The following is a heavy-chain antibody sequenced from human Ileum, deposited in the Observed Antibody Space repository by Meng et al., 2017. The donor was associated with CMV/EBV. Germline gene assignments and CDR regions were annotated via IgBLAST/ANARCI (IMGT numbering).Heavy chain of an antibody. CDR1: GFTFSNYW. CDR3: ARDPPGDGGVTSDY. CDR2: IKQDGSQR. J-gene: IGHJ4*02. D-gene: IGHD7-27*01. V-gene: IGHV3-7*01. Sequence: GGSLRLSCAASGFTFSNYWMSWVRQAPGKGLEWVANIKQDGSQRYYLESVKGRFSISRDNAKNSLFLQMNGLRADDTALYYCARDPPGDGGVTSDYWGQGILVTVSS.